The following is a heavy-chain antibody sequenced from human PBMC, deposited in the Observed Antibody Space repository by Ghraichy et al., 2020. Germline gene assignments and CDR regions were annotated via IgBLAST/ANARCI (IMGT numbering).Heavy chain of an antibody. CDR3: VGSKYFLSSGSYRGDAFDI. D-gene: IGHD3-10*01. Sequence: GESLNISCASSGFNVSSKYMSWVRQAPGKGLEWVSIIYSGGSTYYADPVQGRFTISRDNSKNTLYFQMNSLRAEDTAVYYCVGSKYFLSSGSYRGDAFDIWGQGTMVTVSS. CDR1: GFNVSSKY. CDR2: IYSGGST. V-gene: IGHV3-53*01. J-gene: IGHJ3*02.